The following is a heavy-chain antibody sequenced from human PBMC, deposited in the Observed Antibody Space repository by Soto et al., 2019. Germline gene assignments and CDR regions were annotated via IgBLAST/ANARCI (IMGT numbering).Heavy chain of an antibody. CDR1: GGSVSGYY. CDR2: SNHSGST. V-gene: IGHV4-34*01. Sequence: SETLSLTCAVYGGSVSGYYWTWIRQPPGTGLEWIGESNHSGSTNYNPSLKSRVTISVDTSKNQFSLKLTSVTAADTAVYFCAKVSPFFDYWGQGTLVTVSS. J-gene: IGHJ4*01. CDR3: AKVSPFFDY.